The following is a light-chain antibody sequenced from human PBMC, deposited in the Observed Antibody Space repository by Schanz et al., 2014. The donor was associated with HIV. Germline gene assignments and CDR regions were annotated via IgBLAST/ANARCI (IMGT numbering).Light chain of an antibody. CDR2: KAS. Sequence: DIQMTQSPPTLSASVGDRVTITCRASQSITDSLAWYQQKPGKAPKLLIYKASNLESGVPSRFRGRCSGTEFTLTITSLQPDDFATYYCQQYNDYPLTFGPGTKVDV. J-gene: IGKJ3*01. CDR1: QSITDS. V-gene: IGKV1-5*03. CDR3: QQYNDYPLT.